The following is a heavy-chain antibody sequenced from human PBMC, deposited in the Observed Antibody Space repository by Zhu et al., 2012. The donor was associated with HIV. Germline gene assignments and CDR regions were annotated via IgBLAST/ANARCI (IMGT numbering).Heavy chain of an antibody. CDR2: INHSGGT. CDR3: ARKWGAAFDH. CDR1: GGSFSDSY. V-gene: IGHV4-34*01. J-gene: IGHJ5*02. D-gene: IGHD1-26*01. Sequence: QVQLQQWGAGPLKPSETLSLTCAVYGGSFSDSYWNWIRQPPGKGLEWIGEINHSGGTKYNPSLKSRVTILVDTSKNQFSLKLHSVTAADTAVYFCARKWGAAFDHWGQGSLVTVSP.